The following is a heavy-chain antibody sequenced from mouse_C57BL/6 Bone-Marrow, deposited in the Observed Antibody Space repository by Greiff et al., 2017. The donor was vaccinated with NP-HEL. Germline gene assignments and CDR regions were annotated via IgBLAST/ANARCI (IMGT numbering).Heavy chain of an antibody. V-gene: IGHV5-9-1*02. Sequence: EVHLVESGEGLVKPGGSLKLSCAASGFTFSSYAMSWVRQTPEKRLEWVAYLSSGGDYIYYADTVKGRFTISRDNARNTLYLQMSSLKSEDTAMYYCTRGETAQATTWFAYWGQGTLVTVSA. CDR3: TRGETAQATTWFAY. CDR1: GFTFSSYA. J-gene: IGHJ3*01. CDR2: LSSGGDYI. D-gene: IGHD3-2*02.